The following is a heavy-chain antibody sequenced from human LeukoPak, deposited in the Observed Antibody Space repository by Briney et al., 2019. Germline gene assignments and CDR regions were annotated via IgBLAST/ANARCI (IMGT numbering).Heavy chain of an antibody. D-gene: IGHD6-13*01. CDR2: IWYDGSNK. V-gene: IGHV3-33*01. Sequence: GGSLRLSCAASGFTFSSYGMHWVRQAPGKGLEWVAVIWYDGSNKYYADSVKGRFTISRDNSKNTLYLQMNSLRAEDTAVYYCARGRPLRSIVAAGATGNNWFDPWGQGTLVTVSS. CDR3: ARGRPLRSIVAAGATGNNWFDP. CDR1: GFTFSSYG. J-gene: IGHJ5*02.